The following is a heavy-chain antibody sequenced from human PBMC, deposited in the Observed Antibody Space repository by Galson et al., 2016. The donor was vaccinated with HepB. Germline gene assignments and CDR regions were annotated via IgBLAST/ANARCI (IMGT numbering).Heavy chain of an antibody. CDR3: ATAGECGSYNCFGPTEYFRH. J-gene: IGHJ1*01. CDR1: GASINSNHYY. V-gene: IGHV4-39*07. CDR2: ISYSGNT. Sequence: SETLSLTCSVSGASINSNHYYWAWIRQPPGKGLEWIGTISYSGNTYYTPSLKRRITVSRDTSTNQFSLKVTSMTSADMAIYYCATAGECGSYNCFGPTEYFRHWGQGTLVTVSS. D-gene: IGHD2-15*01.